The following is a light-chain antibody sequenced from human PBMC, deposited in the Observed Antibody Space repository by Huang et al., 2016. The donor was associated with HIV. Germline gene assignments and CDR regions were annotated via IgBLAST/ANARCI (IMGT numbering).Light chain of an antibody. CDR1: QSISSN. CDR2: RAS. J-gene: IGKJ4*01. CDR3: QQYNNWPPLT. Sequence: EVVMTQSPNTLSVSPGERATLSCRASQSISSNLAWYQQKPGQAPRLLIYRASARAAGVPARFSGSVSGTEFTLTISSLQSEDFALYYCQQYNNWPPLTFGGGTKVEI. V-gene: IGKV3-15*01.